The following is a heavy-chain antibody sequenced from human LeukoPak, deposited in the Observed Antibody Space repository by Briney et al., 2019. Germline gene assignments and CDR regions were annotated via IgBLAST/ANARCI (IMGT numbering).Heavy chain of an antibody. CDR1: GGSISSYY. D-gene: IGHD5-18*01. V-gene: IGHV4-59*01. CDR3: ARVDTASDAFDI. CDR2: IYYSGST. Sequence: SETLSLTCTVSGGSISSYYWSWIRQPPGEGLEWIGYIYYSGSTNYNPSLKSRVTISVDTSKNQFSLKLSSVTAADTAVYYCARVDTASDAFDIWGQGTMVTVSS. J-gene: IGHJ3*02.